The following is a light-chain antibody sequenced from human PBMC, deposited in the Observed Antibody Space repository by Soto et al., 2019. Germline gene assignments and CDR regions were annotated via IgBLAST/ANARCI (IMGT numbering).Light chain of an antibody. CDR2: KAS. J-gene: IGKJ1*01. Sequence: DIQMTQAPFTLTAFVGERVTITCRASQSISRSLAWYQQKPGKAPKLMIYKASSLESGVPSRFSGSGSGTEFTLTISSLQPDDFATYYCQQYNSFTWTXGQGTKVDIK. CDR3: QQYNSFTWT. V-gene: IGKV1-5*03. CDR1: QSISRS.